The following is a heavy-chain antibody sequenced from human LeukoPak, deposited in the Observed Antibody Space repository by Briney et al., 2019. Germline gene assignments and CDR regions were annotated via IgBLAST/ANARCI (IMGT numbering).Heavy chain of an antibody. D-gene: IGHD6-13*01. J-gene: IGHJ5*02. Sequence: GASVKVSCKASGYPFTSNGISWVRQAPGQGLEWMGWISAYNGNTNYAQNLQGRVTMTTDTSTTTAYMELRSLRSDDTAVYYCARDLLSAAGSGWFDPWGQGTPVTVSS. CDR3: ARDLLSAAGSGWFDP. V-gene: IGHV1-18*01. CDR2: ISAYNGNT. CDR1: GYPFTSNG.